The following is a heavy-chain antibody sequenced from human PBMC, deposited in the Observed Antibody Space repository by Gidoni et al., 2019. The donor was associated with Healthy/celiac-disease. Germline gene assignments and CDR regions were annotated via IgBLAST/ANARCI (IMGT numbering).Heavy chain of an antibody. Sequence: DVQLVASGGVVVQPGGSLRLSCAASGFTFDDYTMHWVRQAPGKGLEWVSLSSWDGGSTYYADSVKGRFTISRDNSKNSLYLQMNSLRTEDTALYYCAKDKGAMVPEAVDYWGQGTLVTVSS. J-gene: IGHJ4*02. D-gene: IGHD5-18*01. CDR3: AKDKGAMVPEAVDY. CDR1: GFTFDDYT. V-gene: IGHV3-43*01. CDR2: SSWDGGST.